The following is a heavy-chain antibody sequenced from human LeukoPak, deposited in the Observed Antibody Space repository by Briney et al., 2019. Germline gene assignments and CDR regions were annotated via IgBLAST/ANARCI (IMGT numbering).Heavy chain of an antibody. CDR3: ARDTDYGGHCPDY. J-gene: IGHJ4*02. V-gene: IGHV1-2*02. D-gene: IGHD4-23*01. CDR2: INPNSGGT. Sequence: GASVKVSCKASGYTFTGYYMQWVRQAPGQGLEWMGWINPNSGGTKFAQKFQGRVTMTRDTSINTAYMELSSLRSDDTAVYYCARDTDYGGHCPDYWGQGILVTVSS. CDR1: GYTFTGYY.